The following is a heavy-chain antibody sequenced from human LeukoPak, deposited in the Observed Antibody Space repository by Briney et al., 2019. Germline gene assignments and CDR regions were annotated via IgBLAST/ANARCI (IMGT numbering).Heavy chain of an antibody. V-gene: IGHV3-33*01. J-gene: IGHJ4*02. CDR3: AGSYYNVFDY. Sequence: GGSLRLSCAASGFTFSNYGMHWVRQAPGKGLEWVALIWYDGSNKYYADSVKGRFTISRDNSKNTLYLQMKSLRAEDTAVYYCAGSYYNVFDYWGEGTLVTVSS. CDR2: IWYDGSNK. CDR1: GFTFSNYG. D-gene: IGHD3-10*01.